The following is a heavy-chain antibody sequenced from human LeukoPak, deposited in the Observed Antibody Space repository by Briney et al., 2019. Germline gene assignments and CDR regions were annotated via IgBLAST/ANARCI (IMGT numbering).Heavy chain of an antibody. D-gene: IGHD3-10*01. CDR1: GGSISSGDYY. Sequence: PSQTLSLTCTVSGGSISSGDYYWSWIRQPPGTGLEWIGYIYYSRSTYYNPSLKSRVTISVDTSKNQFSLELSSVTAADTAVYYCARGMSMVRGVIGDWGQGALVTVSS. CDR3: ARGMSMVRGVIGD. J-gene: IGHJ4*02. V-gene: IGHV4-30-4*01. CDR2: IYYSRST.